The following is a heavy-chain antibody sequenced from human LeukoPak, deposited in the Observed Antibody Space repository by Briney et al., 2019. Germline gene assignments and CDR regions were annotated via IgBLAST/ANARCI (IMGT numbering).Heavy chain of an antibody. CDR1: GFTLSNFW. J-gene: IGHJ4*02. CDR3: AQGGATISDY. V-gene: IGHV3-7*01. CDR2: IKQDGSEK. Sequence: GGSLRLSCAVSGFTLSNFWMAWVRQAPGKGLEWVANIKQDGSEKYYADSVKGRFTISRDNAKNSLYLQMNTLRVEDTAVYYCAQGGATISDYWGQGTLVTVS. D-gene: IGHD5-12*01.